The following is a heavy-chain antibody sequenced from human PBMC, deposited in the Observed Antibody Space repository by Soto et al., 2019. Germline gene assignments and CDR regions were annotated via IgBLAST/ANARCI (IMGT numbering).Heavy chain of an antibody. D-gene: IGHD1-1*01. V-gene: IGHV3-48*03. CDR1: GFTFSSYE. CDR3: ARVLIPQRYYYYGMDV. CDR2: ISSGGTIT. J-gene: IGHJ6*02. Sequence: PGGSLRLSCAASGFTFSSYEMSWVRQAAGKGLEWVSYISSGGTITYNADSVKGRFTISRDNAKNSLYLQMNSLRAEDTAVYYCARVLIPQRYYYYGMDVWGQGTTVTVSS.